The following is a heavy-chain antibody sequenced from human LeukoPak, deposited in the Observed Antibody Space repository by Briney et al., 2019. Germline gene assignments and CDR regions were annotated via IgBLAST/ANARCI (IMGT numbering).Heavy chain of an antibody. Sequence: GGALRLSRAASGFTFSSSAMQWVRQAPGKGLEWVAFIRFDGSIKDYGDSVKGRFTISRDNSRNTVYLQMNSLRTEDTAVYYCAKDRTPLVVVPAASSYWAQGTLVTVSS. J-gene: IGHJ4*02. CDR1: GFTFSSSA. CDR3: AKDRTPLVVVPAASSY. D-gene: IGHD2-2*01. CDR2: IRFDGSIK. V-gene: IGHV3-30*02.